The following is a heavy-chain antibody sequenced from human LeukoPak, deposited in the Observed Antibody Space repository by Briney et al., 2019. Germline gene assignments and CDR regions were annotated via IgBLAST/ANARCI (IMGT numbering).Heavy chain of an antibody. CDR2: ISSSSSYI. Sequence: PGGSLRLSCAASGFTFSSYSMNWVRQAPGKGLEGVSSISSSSSYIYYADSVKGRFTISRDNAKNSLYLQMNSLRAEDTAVYYCASSVGIITMVRGGMNGMDVWGQGTTVTVSS. J-gene: IGHJ6*02. V-gene: IGHV3-21*01. CDR1: GFTFSSYS. D-gene: IGHD3-10*01. CDR3: ASSVGIITMVRGGMNGMDV.